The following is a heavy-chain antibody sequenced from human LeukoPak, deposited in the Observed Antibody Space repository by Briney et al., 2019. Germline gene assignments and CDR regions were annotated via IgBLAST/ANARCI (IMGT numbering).Heavy chain of an antibody. CDR3: AGADVDTAMVSDY. J-gene: IGHJ4*02. CDR2: IYYSGST. CDR1: CGSISCYY. V-gene: IGHV4-59*08. D-gene: IGHD5-18*01. Sequence: SETLSFTCTVCCGSISCYYWSWIRQPPGKGLEWVGNIYYSGSTNYNPSLKSRVTITVDTSKNHFSLQLSTVTAADTAVYYCAGADVDTAMVSDYWGQGTLVTVSS.